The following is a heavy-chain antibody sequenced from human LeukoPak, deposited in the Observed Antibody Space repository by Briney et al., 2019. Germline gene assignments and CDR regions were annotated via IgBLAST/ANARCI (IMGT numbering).Heavy chain of an antibody. D-gene: IGHD3-22*01. Sequence: SETLSLTCTVYGGSISSYYWSWIRQPAGMGLEWIGRIYTSGSTNYNPSLKSRVTISVDKSKNQFSLKLSSVTAAETAVYYCVRVDPYDSSGIGAFDIWGQGTMVTVSS. CDR3: VRVDPYDSSGIGAFDI. CDR2: IYTSGST. J-gene: IGHJ3*02. V-gene: IGHV4-4*07. CDR1: GGSISSYY.